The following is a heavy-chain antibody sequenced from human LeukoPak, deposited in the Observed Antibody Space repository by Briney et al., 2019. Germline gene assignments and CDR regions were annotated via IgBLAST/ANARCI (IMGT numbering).Heavy chain of an antibody. Sequence: PSGTLSLTCAVSVDSISSSKWWSWVRQAPGKGLEWIGEIHPGGSTNYNPSLKSRVTISIDKSKNQFSLKMSSATAADTAVYYCARSRDTTNYYGMDVWGQGTTVTVSS. V-gene: IGHV4-4*02. CDR1: VDSISSSKW. J-gene: IGHJ6*02. D-gene: IGHD1-26*01. CDR2: IHPGGST. CDR3: ARSRDTTNYYGMDV.